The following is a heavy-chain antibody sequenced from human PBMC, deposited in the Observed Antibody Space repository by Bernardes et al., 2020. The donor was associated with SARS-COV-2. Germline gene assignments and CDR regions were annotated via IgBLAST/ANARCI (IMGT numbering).Heavy chain of an antibody. V-gene: IGHV3-21*06. CDR1: GFTFSSYT. CDR3: ARVDFSNLYYFDY. CDR2: ISTSSSYI. Sequence: GSLRLSCAASGFTFSSYTMNWVRQAPGKGLEWISPISTSSSYISYSDSVRGRFTISRDNAKNSVSLQMNSLRAEDTAVYYCARVDFSNLYYFDYWGQGTPVTVSS. D-gene: IGHD4-4*01. J-gene: IGHJ4*02.